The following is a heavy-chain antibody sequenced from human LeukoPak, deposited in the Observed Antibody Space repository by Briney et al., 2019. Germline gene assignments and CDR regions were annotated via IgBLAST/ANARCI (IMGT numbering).Heavy chain of an antibody. CDR3: ARATGRNTNTDRFDY. V-gene: IGHV4-34*01. CDR2: INHSGST. J-gene: IGHJ4*02. Sequence: SETLSLTCAVYGGSFSGYYWTWIRQPPGKGLEWIGEINHSGSTNYNPSLKSRVTISVDTSKNRFSLKLRSVSAADTAVYYCARATGRNTNTDRFDYWGQGTLVTVSS. CDR1: GGSFSGYY. D-gene: IGHD2-2*01.